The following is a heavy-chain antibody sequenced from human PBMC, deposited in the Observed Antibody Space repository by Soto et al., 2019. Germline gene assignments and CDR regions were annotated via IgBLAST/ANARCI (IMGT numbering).Heavy chain of an antibody. CDR1: EVTFISDA. V-gene: IGHV3-23*01. Sequence: EVQLLESGGGLVQPGGCLRISCAAPEVTFISDAMTWVRQAPGKGLEWVSVISGSGDSTYYADSVKGRFTISRDNSKNTLYLQINSLRAEDTAVYFCAGSSGWYAKIDYWGQGTLVTVSS. D-gene: IGHD6-19*01. J-gene: IGHJ4*02. CDR2: ISGSGDST. CDR3: AGSSGWYAKIDY.